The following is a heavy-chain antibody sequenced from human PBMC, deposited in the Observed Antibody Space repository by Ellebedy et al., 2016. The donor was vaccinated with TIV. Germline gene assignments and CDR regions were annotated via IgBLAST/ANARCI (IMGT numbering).Heavy chain of an antibody. Sequence: GGSLRLXXAASGFTFNDHYMDWVRQAPGKGLEWVGRTRNKVNSYSTEYAASVKGRFTISRDDSKNSVYLQMNSLKTEDTAVYYCARAGSYHGSVPDVWGQGTTVTVSS. CDR3: ARAGSYHGSVPDV. J-gene: IGHJ6*02. CDR2: TRNKVNSYST. V-gene: IGHV3-72*01. CDR1: GFTFNDHY. D-gene: IGHD2-2*01.